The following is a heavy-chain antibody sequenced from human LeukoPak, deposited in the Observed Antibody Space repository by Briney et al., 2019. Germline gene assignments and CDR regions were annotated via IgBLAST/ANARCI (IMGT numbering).Heavy chain of an antibody. V-gene: IGHV3-23*01. CDR3: AKGSGYSSSWPFDY. Sequence: GGPLDPSCEASGFTLSSYAMSWFGQAPGKGLEGVSPISGSGGSTYYADSVKGRFTISRDNSKNTLYLQMNSLRAEDTAVYYCAKGSGYSSSWPFDYWGQGTLVTVSS. CDR1: GFTLSSYA. D-gene: IGHD6-13*01. J-gene: IGHJ4*02. CDR2: ISGSGGST.